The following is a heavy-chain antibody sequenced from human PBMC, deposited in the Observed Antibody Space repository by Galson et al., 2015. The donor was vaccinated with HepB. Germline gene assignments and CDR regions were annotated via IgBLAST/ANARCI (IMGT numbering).Heavy chain of an antibody. CDR2: IIPILGIA. Sequence: SVKVSCKASGGTFSSYTISWVRQAPGQGLEWMGRIIPILGIANYAQKSQGRVTITADNSTNTPYMELSSLKSEDTAGYYCASGPIVGAPPPDSWGQGTLVTVSS. CDR1: GGTFSSYT. J-gene: IGHJ5*02. CDR3: ASGPIVGAPPPDS. D-gene: IGHD1-26*01. V-gene: IGHV1-69*02.